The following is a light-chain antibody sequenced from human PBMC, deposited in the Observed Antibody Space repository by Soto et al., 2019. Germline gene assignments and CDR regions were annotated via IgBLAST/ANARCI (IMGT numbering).Light chain of an antibody. CDR3: LLSSGGTWL. CDR1: TGAVTSGHY. J-gene: IGLJ2*01. Sequence: QAVVTQEPSLTVYPGGTVTLTCGSSTGAVTSGHYPYWFQQKPGQAPRTLIYDTNNKHSWTPARFSGSLLGGKAALTLSGAQPEDEAEYFCLLSSGGTWLFGGGTKLTVL. V-gene: IGLV7-46*01. CDR2: DTN.